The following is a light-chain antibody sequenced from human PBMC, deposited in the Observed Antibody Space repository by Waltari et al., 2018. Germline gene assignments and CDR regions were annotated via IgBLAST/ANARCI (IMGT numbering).Light chain of an antibody. Sequence: EIVLTQSPATLSLSPGERATLSCRASQSVSSYLAWYQQKPGQAPRLLIYDASNRATGIPARFSGSGSETDFTLTISSLEPEDSAVYYCQQRRNWPLTFGGGTKVEIK. CDR3: QQRRNWPLT. J-gene: IGKJ4*01. V-gene: IGKV3-11*01. CDR1: QSVSSY. CDR2: DAS.